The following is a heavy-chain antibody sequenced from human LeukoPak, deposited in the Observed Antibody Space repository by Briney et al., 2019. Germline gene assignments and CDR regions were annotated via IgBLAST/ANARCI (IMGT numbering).Heavy chain of an antibody. Sequence: GGSLRLSCAAPGFTFSSYEMNWVRQAPGKGLEWISYISRSGSTIYYADSVKGRFTISRDSAKNSLYLQMHSLRAEDTAFYYCARVNGYDSIGYYFDYWGQGTLVTVSS. J-gene: IGHJ4*02. D-gene: IGHD5-12*01. CDR3: ARVNGYDSIGYYFDY. CDR1: GFTFSSYE. V-gene: IGHV3-48*03. CDR2: ISRSGSTI.